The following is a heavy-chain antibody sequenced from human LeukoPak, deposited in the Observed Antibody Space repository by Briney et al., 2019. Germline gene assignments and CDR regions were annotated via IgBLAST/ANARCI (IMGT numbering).Heavy chain of an antibody. D-gene: IGHD3-3*01. CDR1: GFTFRDYY. Sequence: GGSLRLSCAASGFTFRDYYMSWIRQAPGKGREWVSYTSSSSSYTNYADSVKGRFTISRDNAKNSLYLQMNSLRAEDTAVYYCARRKSGYQTFDYWGQGTLVTVSS. CDR3: ARRKSGYQTFDY. V-gene: IGHV3-11*03. CDR2: TSSSSSYT. J-gene: IGHJ4*02.